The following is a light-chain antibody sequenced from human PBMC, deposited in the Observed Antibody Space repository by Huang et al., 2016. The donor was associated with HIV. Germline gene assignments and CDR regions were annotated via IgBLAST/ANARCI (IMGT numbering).Light chain of an antibody. V-gene: IGKV1-39*01. J-gene: IGKJ2*01. CDR2: GAS. CDR3: QQSVKTPRT. CDR1: QNINKY. Sequence: DIQITQSPSSLSASVGDRVTITCRASQNINKYLNWYQHQPGKAPKLLISGASTLQSWVPSSFSGSGSGTDFTLTISSLQPEDSAVYFCQQSVKTPRTFGQGTKLEI.